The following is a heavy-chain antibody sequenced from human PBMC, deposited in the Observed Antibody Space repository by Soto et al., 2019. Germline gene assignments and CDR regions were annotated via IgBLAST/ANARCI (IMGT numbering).Heavy chain of an antibody. CDR1: GGTFSSYA. J-gene: IGHJ6*02. CDR2: IIPIFGTA. D-gene: IGHD5-12*01. CDR3: ARTMRIVATISGGYYYFGMDV. Sequence: SVKVSCKASGGTFSSYAISWVRQAPGQGLEWMGGIIPIFGTANYAQKFQGRVTITADESTSTAYMELSSLRSEDTAVYYCARTMRIVATISGGYYYFGMDVWGQGTTVTVYS. V-gene: IGHV1-69*13.